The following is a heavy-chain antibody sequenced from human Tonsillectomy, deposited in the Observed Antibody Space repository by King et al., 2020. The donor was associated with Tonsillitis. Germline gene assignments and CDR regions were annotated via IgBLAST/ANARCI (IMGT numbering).Heavy chain of an antibody. D-gene: IGHD2-2*01. CDR2: IYYTGST. CDR3: ARQRRSYCSSTSCHSGGMDV. CDR1: GGSISSSSYY. V-gene: IGHV4-39*07. J-gene: IGHJ6*02. Sequence: QLQQQESGPGLVKPSETLSLTCTVSGGSISSSSYYWGWIRQPPGKGLEWIGSIYYTGSTYYNPSLKSRVTISLDTSKNQFSLKLSSVTAADTAVYYCARQRRSYCSSTSCHSGGMDVWGQGTTVTVSS.